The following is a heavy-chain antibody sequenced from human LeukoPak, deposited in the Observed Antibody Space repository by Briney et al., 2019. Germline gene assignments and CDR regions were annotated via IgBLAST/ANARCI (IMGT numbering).Heavy chain of an antibody. CDR3: ARKYYYDSSGSDASDI. J-gene: IGHJ3*02. D-gene: IGHD3-22*01. CDR2: MYSGGST. V-gene: IGHV3-53*01. CDR1: GFTVSSNY. Sequence: PGGSLRLSCAASGFTVSSNYMTWVRQAPGKGLEWVSVMYSGGSTYYADSVQGRFTISRDSSKNTLYLQMNSLRAEDTAVYYCARKYYYDSSGSDASDIWGQGTMVTVSS.